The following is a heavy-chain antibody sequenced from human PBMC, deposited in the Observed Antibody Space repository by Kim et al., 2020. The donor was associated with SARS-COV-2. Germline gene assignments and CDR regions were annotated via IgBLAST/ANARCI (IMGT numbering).Heavy chain of an antibody. J-gene: IGHJ3*02. V-gene: IGHV4-59*13. Sequence: SGTLSLTCTVSGGSISSYYWSWIRQPPGKGLEWIGYIYYSGSTNYNPSLKSRVTISIDTSKNQFSLKLSSVTAADTAVYYCARGSGITIFGVVIIRAFDIWGQGTMVTVSS. D-gene: IGHD3-3*01. CDR3: ARGSGITIFGVVIIRAFDI. CDR1: GGSISSYY. CDR2: IYYSGST.